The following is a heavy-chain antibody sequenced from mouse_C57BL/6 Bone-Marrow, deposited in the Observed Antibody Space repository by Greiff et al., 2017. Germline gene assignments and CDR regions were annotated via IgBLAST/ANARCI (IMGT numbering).Heavy chain of an antibody. Sequence: QVQLQQPGAELVKPGASVKMSCKASGYTFTSYWIIWVKQRPGQGLEWIGDIYPGSGSTNYNEKFKSKATLTVDTSSSTAYMQLSSLTSEDSAVYYCARYGYYNWYFDVWGTGTTVTVSS. CDR3: ARYGYYNWYFDV. D-gene: IGHD2-3*01. J-gene: IGHJ1*03. CDR2: IYPGSGST. V-gene: IGHV1-55*01. CDR1: GYTFTSYW.